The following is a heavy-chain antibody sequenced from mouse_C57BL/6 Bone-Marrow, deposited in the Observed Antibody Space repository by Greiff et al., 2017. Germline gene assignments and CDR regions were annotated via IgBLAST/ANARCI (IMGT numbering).Heavy chain of an antibody. V-gene: IGHV5-6*01. Sequence: EVHLVESGGDLVKPGGSLKLSCAASGFTFSSYGMSWVRQTPDKRLEWVATISSGGSYTYYPDSVKGRFTISRDNAKNTLYLQMSSLKSEDTAMYYCARRTTTVVATGRFAYWGQGTLVTVSA. CDR1: GFTFSSYG. J-gene: IGHJ3*01. CDR2: ISSGGSYT. CDR3: ARRTTTVVATGRFAY. D-gene: IGHD1-1*01.